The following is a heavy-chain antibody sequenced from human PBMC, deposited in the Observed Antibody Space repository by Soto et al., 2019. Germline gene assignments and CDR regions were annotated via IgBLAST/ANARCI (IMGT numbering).Heavy chain of an antibody. CDR3: ARDSSATATSYSLDF. Sequence: QVQLVQSGADVKNPGASVKISCTASGYKFINHYIHWVRQAPGPGLEWMGLVNPGGGIGDVAQKFHDRVTMTRDRSTNTVYMELSSLTSADTALYYCARDSSATATSYSLDFWGQGALVTVSS. V-gene: IGHV1-46*01. J-gene: IGHJ4*02. D-gene: IGHD5-12*01. CDR1: GYKFINHY. CDR2: VNPGGGIG.